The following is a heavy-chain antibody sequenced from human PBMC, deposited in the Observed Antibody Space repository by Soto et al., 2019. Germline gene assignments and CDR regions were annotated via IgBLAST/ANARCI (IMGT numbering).Heavy chain of an antibody. CDR3: ARGGYSNYNFDY. CDR2: IYHSGST. CDR1: GGSISSGGYS. V-gene: IGHV4-30-2*01. D-gene: IGHD4-4*01. J-gene: IGHJ4*02. Sequence: SETLSLTCAVSGGSISSGGYSWSWIRQPPGKGLEWIGYIYHSGSTYYNPSLKSRVTISVDRSKNQFSLKLSSVTAADTAVYYCARGGYSNYNFDYWGQGTLVTVSS.